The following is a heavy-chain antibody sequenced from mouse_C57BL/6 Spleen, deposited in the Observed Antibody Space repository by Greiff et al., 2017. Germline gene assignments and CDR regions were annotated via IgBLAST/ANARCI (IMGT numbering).Heavy chain of an antibody. Sequence: VQLQQSGAELVKPGASVKISCKASGYAFSSYWMNWVKQRPGKGLEWIGQIYPGDGDTNYNGKFKGKATLTADKSSSTAYMQLSSLTSEDSAVYFCARWNVEYWYFDVWGTGTTVTVSS. V-gene: IGHV1-80*01. J-gene: IGHJ1*03. CDR2: IYPGDGDT. CDR1: GYAFSSYW. CDR3: ARWNVEYWYFDV.